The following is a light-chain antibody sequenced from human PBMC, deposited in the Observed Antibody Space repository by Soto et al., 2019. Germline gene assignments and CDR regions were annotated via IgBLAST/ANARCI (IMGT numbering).Light chain of an antibody. CDR1: QSVGRNL. CDR2: GAS. CDR3: QHFGDSPIT. J-gene: IGKJ5*01. V-gene: IGKV3-20*01. Sequence: ELVFPQSPGPQSLSPGARATPSCTASQSVGRNLVAWYKPKTGQAPRLRSYGASTRATGIPERGRGTGSGTDCTLTISRLEPEDCAVYDCQHFGDSPITFGQGTRLEIK.